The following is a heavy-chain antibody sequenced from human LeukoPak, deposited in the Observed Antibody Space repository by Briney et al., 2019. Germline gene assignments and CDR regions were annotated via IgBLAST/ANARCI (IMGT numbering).Heavy chain of an antibody. CDR1: GFPFNAYN. CDR3: AKDGGRYRFDF. V-gene: IGHV3-30*02. D-gene: IGHD3-16*02. Sequence: GGSLRLSCTAPGFPFNAYNIHWIRQAPGRGLEWVSFIRNDETEIHYADFAKGRFTISRDRSKNSVYLQMNSLRPDDTALYYCAKDGGRYRFDFWGQGTMVTVSS. CDR2: IRNDETEI. J-gene: IGHJ4*02.